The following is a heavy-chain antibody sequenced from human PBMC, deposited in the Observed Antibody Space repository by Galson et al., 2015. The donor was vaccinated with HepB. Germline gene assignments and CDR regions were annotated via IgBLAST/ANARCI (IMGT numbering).Heavy chain of an antibody. CDR3: ARYCSGGSCNMYFDL. CDR1: GYTFTGFY. J-gene: IGHJ2*01. Sequence: SVKVSCKASGYTFTGFYLHWVRQAPGQGLEWMGWINPNSDGTKYAQKFQGRVNLTRDTSINTAYMELTRLTSDDTAVYYCARYCSGGSCNMYFDLWGRGTQVIVSS. CDR2: INPNSDGT. V-gene: IGHV1-2*02. D-gene: IGHD2-15*01.